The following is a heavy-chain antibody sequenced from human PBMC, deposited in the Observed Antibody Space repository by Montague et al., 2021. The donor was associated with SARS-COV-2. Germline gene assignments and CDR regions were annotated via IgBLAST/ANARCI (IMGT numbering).Heavy chain of an antibody. CDR1: GGSFSDYH. V-gene: IGHV4-34*01. J-gene: IGHJ4*02. CDR2: INHGGST. Sequence: SETLSLTCAVYGGSFSDYHWSWIRQPLGGGLEWIGRINHGGSTKYNPSLKSRVTISIDTSRNQFSLKLSSVTAADTAVYYCARGTPGYWGQGTLVTVSS. CDR3: ARGTPGY. D-gene: IGHD2-2*03.